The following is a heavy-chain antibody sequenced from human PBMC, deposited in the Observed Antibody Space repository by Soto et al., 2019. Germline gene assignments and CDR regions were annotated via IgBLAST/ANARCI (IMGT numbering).Heavy chain of an antibody. V-gene: IGHV3-30*18. Sequence: VQLVESGGGVVQPGRSLRLSCAASGFTFSDYAMHWVRQAPGKGLEWVAVVSHDGRNTHYADSVKGRFTIPKDSSKNTVSLEMTCLRAEDTGVYYHAKGGRQWLVTSDFNHWGQGALVTVSS. J-gene: IGHJ4*02. CDR2: VSHDGRNT. CDR3: AKGGRQWLVTSDFNH. CDR1: GFTFSDYA. D-gene: IGHD6-19*01.